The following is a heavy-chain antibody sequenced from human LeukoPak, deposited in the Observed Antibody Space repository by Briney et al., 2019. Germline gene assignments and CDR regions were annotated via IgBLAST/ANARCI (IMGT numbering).Heavy chain of an antibody. CDR1: GFTFSSYS. V-gene: IGHV3-48*02. CDR2: ITSSSNSI. J-gene: IGHJ4*02. D-gene: IGHD5-18*01. Sequence: GGSLRLSCAASGFTFSSYSTNWVRQAPGKGLEWVSYITSSSNSIYYADSVKGRFTISRDNAKNSLFLQMNSLRDEDTAVYYCARSRTAMVPFDCWGQGTLVTVSS. CDR3: ARSRTAMVPFDC.